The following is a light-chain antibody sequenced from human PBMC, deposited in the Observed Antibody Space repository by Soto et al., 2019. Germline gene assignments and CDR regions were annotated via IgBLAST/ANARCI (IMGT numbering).Light chain of an antibody. V-gene: IGLV2-11*01. CDR2: DVS. CDR1: RCAVGGYNY. J-gene: IGLJ1*01. Sequence: QSVLTQPRSVSGTPGQPVTIPCTGTRCAVGGYNYVSWYQQHPGKAPKLMKYDVSKWPSAVPDRFSGSKSRNTASLPITGLQAEDEADYYCCSYAGSYTFGVFGTGTKVTVL. CDR3: CSYAGSYTFGV.